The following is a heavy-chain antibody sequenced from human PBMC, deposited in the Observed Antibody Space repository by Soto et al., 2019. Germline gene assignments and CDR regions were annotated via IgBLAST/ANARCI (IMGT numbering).Heavy chain of an antibody. J-gene: IGHJ4*02. CDR1: GFTFSSYA. CDR3: ARDDQGVVNNYFDY. V-gene: IGHV3-30-3*01. Sequence: ESGGGVVQPGRSLRLSCAASGFTFSSYAMHWVRQAPGKGLEWVAVISYDGSNKYYADSVKGRFTISRDNSKNTLYLQMNSLRAEDTAVYYCARDDQGVVNNYFDYWGQGTLVTVSS. CDR2: ISYDGSNK. D-gene: IGHD3-3*01.